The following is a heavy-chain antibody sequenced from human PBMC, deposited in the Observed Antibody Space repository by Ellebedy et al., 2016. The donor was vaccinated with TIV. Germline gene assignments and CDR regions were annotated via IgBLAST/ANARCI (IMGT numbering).Heavy chain of an antibody. CDR3: ARDAWGGAFDI. CDR2: ISYSGST. V-gene: IGHV4-59*12. Sequence: MPGGSLRLSCTVSGGSISNYYCTWIRQPPGKGLEWIGYISYSGSTNYNPSLKSRVTISIDTSKNQSALKLTSVTAADTAVYYCARDAWGGAFDIWGQGTMVIVSS. CDR1: GGSISNYY. D-gene: IGHD3-16*01. J-gene: IGHJ3*02.